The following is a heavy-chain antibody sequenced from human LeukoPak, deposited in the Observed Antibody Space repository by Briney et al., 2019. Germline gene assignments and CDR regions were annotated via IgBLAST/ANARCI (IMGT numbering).Heavy chain of an antibody. Sequence: SVTVSFKASGGTFSSYAISWVRQAPGQGLEWMGRIIPILGIANYVQKFQGRVTITADKSTSTAYMELSSLRSEDTAVYYCARGGRGYGDHGNDYWGQGTLVTVSS. V-gene: IGHV1-69*04. J-gene: IGHJ4*02. CDR3: ARGGRGYGDHGNDY. CDR2: IIPILGIA. CDR1: GGTFSSYA. D-gene: IGHD4-17*01.